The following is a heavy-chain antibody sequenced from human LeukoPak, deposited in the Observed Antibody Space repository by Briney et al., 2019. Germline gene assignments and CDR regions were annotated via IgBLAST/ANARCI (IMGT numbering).Heavy chain of an antibody. CDR2: ISSSGSTI. CDR3: ARSTYDSSGYYLIFDY. J-gene: IGHJ4*02. CDR1: GFTFSSYE. V-gene: IGHV3-48*03. D-gene: IGHD3-22*01. Sequence: GGSLRLSCAASGFTFSSYEMNWVRQAPGKGLEWVSYISSSGSTIYYADFVKGRFTISRDNAKNSLYLQMNSPRAEDTAVYYCARSTYDSSGYYLIFDYWGQGTLVTVSS.